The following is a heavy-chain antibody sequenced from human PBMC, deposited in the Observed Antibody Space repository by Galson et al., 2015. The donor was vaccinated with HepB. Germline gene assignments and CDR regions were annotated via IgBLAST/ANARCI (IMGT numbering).Heavy chain of an antibody. J-gene: IGHJ3*02. Sequence: SVKASCKASGYTFTNHGISWVRQAPGQGLEWMGWVNTYDGNTNYAQRLQGRVTMTTDTSTTTAYMDLRSLGSDDTAVYYCARDRIGAGDAFDIWGQGTMVTVSS. CDR3: ARDRIGAGDAFDI. V-gene: IGHV1-18*01. CDR1: GYTFTNHG. D-gene: IGHD3-16*01. CDR2: VNTYDGNT.